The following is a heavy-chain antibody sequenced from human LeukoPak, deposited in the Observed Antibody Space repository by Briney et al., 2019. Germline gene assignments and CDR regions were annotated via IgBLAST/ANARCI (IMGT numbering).Heavy chain of an antibody. CDR3: AKDFVYSNYVRWFDP. CDR1: GFTFSSYG. CDR2: IRYDGSNK. D-gene: IGHD4-11*01. Sequence: GGSLRLSCAASGFTFSSYGMHWVRQAPGKGLEWVAFIRYDGSNKYYADSVKGRFTISRDNSKNTLYLQMNSLRAEDTAVYYCAKDFVYSNYVRWFDPWGQGTLVTVSS. J-gene: IGHJ5*02. V-gene: IGHV3-30*02.